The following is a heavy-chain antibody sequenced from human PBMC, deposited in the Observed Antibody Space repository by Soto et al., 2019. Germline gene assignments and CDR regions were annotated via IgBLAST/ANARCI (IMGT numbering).Heavy chain of an antibody. CDR1: GYTFSGYY. D-gene: IGHD3-16*01. Sequence: ASVKVSCKASGYTFSGYYMHWVRQAPGQGLEWMGWINPNSGGTNYAQKFQGWVTMTRDTSISTAYMELSRLRSDDTAVYYCARDSASRAYDYWGQGTLVTVSS. CDR3: ARDSASRAYDY. J-gene: IGHJ4*02. CDR2: INPNSGGT. V-gene: IGHV1-2*04.